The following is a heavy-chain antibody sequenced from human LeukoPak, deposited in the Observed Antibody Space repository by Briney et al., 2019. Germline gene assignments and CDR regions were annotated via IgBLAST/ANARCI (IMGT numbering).Heavy chain of an antibody. CDR2: INPNSGT. CDR1: GYTFTGYC. CDR3: AKDTGNVNLGDY. D-gene: IGHD5-18*01. Sequence: GASVKVSCKASGYTFTGYCMHWVRQAPGQGLEWMGWINPNSGTKYAEKFQGRVTMTRDTSLSIASMELRSLRSDDTAVYYCAKDTGNVNLGDYWGQGTLVTVSS. J-gene: IGHJ4*02. V-gene: IGHV1-2*02.